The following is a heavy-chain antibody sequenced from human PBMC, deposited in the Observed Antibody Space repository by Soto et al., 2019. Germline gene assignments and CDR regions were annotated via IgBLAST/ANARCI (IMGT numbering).Heavy chain of an antibody. CDR2: IIPIFGTA. Sequence: QVQLVQSGAEVKKPGSSVKVSCKASGAPFSTYSITGVQQAPGQGLEWMGEIIPIFGTANYAQKFQGRVTITADESTSTAYMELSSLRSEDTAVYYCARDGGRHSGGIDYWGQGTLVTVSS. CDR1: GAPFSTYS. J-gene: IGHJ4*02. V-gene: IGHV1-69*01. D-gene: IGHD1-26*01. CDR3: ARDGGRHSGGIDY.